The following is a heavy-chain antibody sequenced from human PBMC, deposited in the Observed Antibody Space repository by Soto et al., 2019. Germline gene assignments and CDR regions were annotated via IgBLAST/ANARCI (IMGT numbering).Heavy chain of an antibody. V-gene: IGHV4-31*11. Sequence: QVQLQESGPGLVKPSQTLSLTCAVSGASISSGGYYWNWIRQHPGKGLEWIGHIYNSGTTHYNPSLKRRLTISVDTSKNHFLLKLDSLTAADTAVYYCAREGSSTVTALRALDIWGHGTLVTVSP. J-gene: IGHJ3*02. CDR3: AREGSSTVTALRALDI. CDR2: IYNSGTT. D-gene: IGHD4-17*01. CDR1: GASISSGGYY.